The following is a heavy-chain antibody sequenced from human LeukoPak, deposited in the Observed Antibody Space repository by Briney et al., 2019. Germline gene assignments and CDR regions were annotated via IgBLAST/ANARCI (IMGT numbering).Heavy chain of an antibody. CDR1: GFTFRRYW. CDR2: IMVDGSEK. J-gene: IGHJ4*02. Sequence: QPGGSLQLSCAASGFTFRRYWMSWARLAPGNGLEWVANIMVDGSEKRYVDSVKGRFTISRDNAENSLSLQMYSLRAEDTAVYYCAREGYGGDSMGLDYWGQGTLVTASS. CDR3: AREGYGGDSMGLDY. V-gene: IGHV3-7*01. D-gene: IGHD2-21*02.